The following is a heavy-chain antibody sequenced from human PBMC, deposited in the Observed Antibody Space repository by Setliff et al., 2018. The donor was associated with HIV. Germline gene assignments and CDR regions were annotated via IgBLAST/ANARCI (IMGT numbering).Heavy chain of an antibody. CDR2: IKSDGSYT. J-gene: IGHJ6*02. CDR1: GFTFSSYW. D-gene: IGHD6-6*01. V-gene: IGHV3-74*01. CDR3: TRELNGHTSSHYYFGLDV. Sequence: GGSLRLSCAASGFTFSSYWMRWVRQAPGKGLVWVSRIKSDGSYTSYADSAKGRFTISRENAKNSLYLQMNNVRAGDTAVYYCTRELNGHTSSHYYFGLDVWGQGTTVTVSS.